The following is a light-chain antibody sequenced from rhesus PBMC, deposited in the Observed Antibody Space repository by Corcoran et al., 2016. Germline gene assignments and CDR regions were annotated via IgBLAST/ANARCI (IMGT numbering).Light chain of an antibody. J-gene: IGKJ2*01. CDR3: LQDIQLPYS. CDR2: LGS. Sequence: DIVMTQTPLSLPVTPGEPASISCRSSQSLLHSNGYTYLFWYLQKPGQSPQLLIYLGSNRASGVPDRFRGSGSGTVCNLKISRVEAEDGGVYYCLQDIQLPYSFGQGTKVEIK. V-gene: IGKV2-78*01. CDR1: QSLLHSNGYTY.